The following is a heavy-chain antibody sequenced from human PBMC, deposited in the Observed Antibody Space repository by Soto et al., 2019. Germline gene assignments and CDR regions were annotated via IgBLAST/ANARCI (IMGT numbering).Heavy chain of an antibody. CDR3: ARDEARPLGY. J-gene: IGHJ4*02. V-gene: IGHV3-7*01. Sequence: EVQLVESGGGLVQPGGSLRLSCAASGFTFSSYWMSWVRQAPGKGLEWVANIKPDGSERYYVDSVRGRFTISRDNARNSLYLQMNSLSAEDTAVYYCARDEARPLGYWGQGTLVTVSS. CDR2: IKPDGSER. D-gene: IGHD6-6*01. CDR1: GFTFSSYW.